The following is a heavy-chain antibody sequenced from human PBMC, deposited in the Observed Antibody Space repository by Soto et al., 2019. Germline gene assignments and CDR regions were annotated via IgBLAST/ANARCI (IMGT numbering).Heavy chain of an antibody. Sequence: GGSLRLSCAASGFTFISYGIHWVRQAPGKGLEWVAVISYDGSNKYYADSVKGRFTISRDNSKNTLYLQMNSLRAEDTAVYYCAKWLDIVVVPAAIGYGMDVWGQGTTVTVSS. J-gene: IGHJ6*02. V-gene: IGHV3-30*18. CDR1: GFTFISYG. CDR2: ISYDGSNK. D-gene: IGHD2-2*03. CDR3: AKWLDIVVVPAAIGYGMDV.